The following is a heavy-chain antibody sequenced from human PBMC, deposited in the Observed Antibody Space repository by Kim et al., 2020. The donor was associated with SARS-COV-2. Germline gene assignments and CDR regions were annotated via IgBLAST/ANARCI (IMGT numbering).Heavy chain of an antibody. D-gene: IGHD6-13*01. CDR2: ISSSSYI. J-gene: IGHJ4*02. Sequence: GGSLRLSCAASGFTFSSYSMNWVRQAPGKGLEWVSSISSSSYIYYADSVKGRFTISRDNAKNSLYLQMNSLRAEDTAVYYCARGGSSPPPDYWGQGTLVTVSS. CDR1: GFTFSSYS. CDR3: ARGGSSPPPDY. V-gene: IGHV3-21*01.